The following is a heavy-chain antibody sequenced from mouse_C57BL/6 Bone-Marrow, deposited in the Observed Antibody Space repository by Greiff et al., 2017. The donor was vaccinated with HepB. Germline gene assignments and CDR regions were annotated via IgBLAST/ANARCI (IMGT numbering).Heavy chain of an antibody. V-gene: IGHV5-4*01. J-gene: IGHJ3*01. Sequence: DVQLVESGGGLVKPGGSLKLSCAASGFTFSSYAMSWVRQTPEKRLEWVAPISDGGSYTYYPDNVKGRFTISRDNAKNNLYLQMSHLKSEDTAMYYCARDRDGYLLAYWGQGTLVTVSA. CDR2: ISDGGSYT. CDR1: GFTFSSYA. CDR3: ARDRDGYLLAY. D-gene: IGHD2-3*01.